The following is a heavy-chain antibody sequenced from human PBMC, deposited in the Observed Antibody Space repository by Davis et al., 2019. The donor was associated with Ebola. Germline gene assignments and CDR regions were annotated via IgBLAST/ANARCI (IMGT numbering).Heavy chain of an antibody. CDR2: IRSKAYVGTT. V-gene: IGHV3-49*04. CDR1: GFTFGDFA. D-gene: IGHD2-8*01. J-gene: IGHJ6*02. Sequence: GESLKISCKASGFTFGDFAMSWVRQAPGRGLEWVGFIRSKAYVGTTKYAASVEDRFNVSRDDSNSIAYLQLNSLKTEDTGLYYCTRGPRLRDGLDVWGQVTTVIVSS. CDR3: TRGPRLRDGLDV.